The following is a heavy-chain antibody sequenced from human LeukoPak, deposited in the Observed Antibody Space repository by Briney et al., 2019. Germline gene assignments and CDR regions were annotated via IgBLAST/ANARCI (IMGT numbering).Heavy chain of an antibody. D-gene: IGHD6-19*01. CDR3: ARASSGWLLFDY. CDR1: GGSIGSHY. Sequence: SETLSLTCTVPGGSIGSHYWSWIRQPPGKGLEWIGYIYYSGSTNQNPSLKSRVTLSLDTSKNQFSLRLTSVTAADTAVYYCARASSGWLLFDYWGQGSLVTVSS. CDR2: IYYSGST. V-gene: IGHV4-59*11. J-gene: IGHJ4*02.